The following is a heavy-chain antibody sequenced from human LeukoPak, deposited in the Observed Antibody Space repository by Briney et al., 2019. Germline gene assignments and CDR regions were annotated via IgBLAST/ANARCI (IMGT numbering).Heavy chain of an antibody. CDR3: AKRGYCSSTSCYRRGDAFDI. Sequence: GGSLRLSCAASGFTLSSYAMSWVRQAPGKGLEWVSAISGSGGSTYYADSVKGRFTISRDNSKNTLYLQMNSLRAEDTAVYYCAKRGYCSSTSCYRRGDAFDIWGQGTMVTVSS. J-gene: IGHJ3*02. V-gene: IGHV3-23*01. CDR2: ISGSGGST. D-gene: IGHD2-2*01. CDR1: GFTLSSYA.